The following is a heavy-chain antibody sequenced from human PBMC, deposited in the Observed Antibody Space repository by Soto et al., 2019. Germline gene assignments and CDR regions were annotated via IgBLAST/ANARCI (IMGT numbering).Heavy chain of an antibody. Sequence: GASVKVSCKASGFTFSSSGIHWVRQARGQRLEWIGWIVVGSGNTNYAQKFQERVTITRDVSTNTAYMELTSLRSEDTAVYYCARERSAGGTGWFAPWGQGTLVTASS. CDR2: IVVGSGNT. J-gene: IGHJ5*02. CDR1: GFTFSSSG. CDR3: ARERSAGGTGWFAP. V-gene: IGHV1-58*02. D-gene: IGHD6-13*01.